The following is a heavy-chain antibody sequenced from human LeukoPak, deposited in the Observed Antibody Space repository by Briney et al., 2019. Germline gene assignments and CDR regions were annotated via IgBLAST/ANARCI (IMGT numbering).Heavy chain of an antibody. CDR1: GYTFTSYG. CDR3: ARDSTGGFGELSYPHFDY. V-gene: IGHV1-18*01. CDR2: ISAYNGNT. J-gene: IGHJ4*02. D-gene: IGHD3-10*01. Sequence: ASVKVSCKASGYTFTSYGISWVRQAPGQGLEWMGWISAYNGNTNYAQKLQGRVTMTTDTSTSTAYMELRSLRSDDTAMYYCARDSTGGFGELSYPHFDYWGQGTLVTVSS.